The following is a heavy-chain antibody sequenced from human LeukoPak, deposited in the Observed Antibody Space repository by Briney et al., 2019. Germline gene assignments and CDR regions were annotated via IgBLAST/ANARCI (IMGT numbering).Heavy chain of an antibody. CDR2: INTDGSDT. D-gene: IGHD2-2*01. CDR3: ARASHCSRTSCYAPDY. Sequence: GGSLRLSCAASDFAFSSYWMDWARQAPGKGLEWVSRINTDGSDTSYVDFVKGRFTISRDNAKNTLYLQMHGLRAEDTAVYYCARASHCSRTSCYAPDYWGQGTLVTVSS. V-gene: IGHV3-74*01. J-gene: IGHJ4*02. CDR1: DFAFSSYW.